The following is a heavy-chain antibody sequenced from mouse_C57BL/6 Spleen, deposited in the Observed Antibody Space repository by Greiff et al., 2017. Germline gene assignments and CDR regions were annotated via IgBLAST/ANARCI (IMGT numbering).Heavy chain of an antibody. D-gene: IGHD2-5*01. J-gene: IGHJ4*01. CDR3: TSTYYSNLYYAMDY. V-gene: IGHV14-4*01. Sequence: VQLQQSGAELVRPGASVKLSCTASGFNIKDDYMHWVKQRPEQGLEWIGWIDPENGDTEYASKFQGKATITADTSSNTAYLQLSSLTSEDTAVYYCTSTYYSNLYYAMDYWGQGTSVTVSS. CDR2: IDPENGDT. CDR1: GFNIKDDY.